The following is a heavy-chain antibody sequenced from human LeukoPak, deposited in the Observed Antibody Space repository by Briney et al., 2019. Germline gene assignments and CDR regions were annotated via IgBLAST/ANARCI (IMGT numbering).Heavy chain of an antibody. J-gene: IGHJ4*02. Sequence: GGSLRLSCAASGLTFRRDWMSWVRQATGKGLEWVAMIKQDGSEIHYVDSVKGRFTISSDNTKNSLNLQMNSLRAEDTAVYYCATLDTAMVTNFGYWGQGTLVTVSS. CDR1: GLTFRRDW. CDR2: IKQDGSEI. CDR3: ATLDTAMVTNFGY. D-gene: IGHD5-18*01. V-gene: IGHV3-7*01.